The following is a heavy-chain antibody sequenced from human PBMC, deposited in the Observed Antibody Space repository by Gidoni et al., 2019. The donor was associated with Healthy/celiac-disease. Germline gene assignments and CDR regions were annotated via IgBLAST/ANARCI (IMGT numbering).Heavy chain of an antibody. Sequence: QVQLQESGPGLVKPSDTLSLTCTVSGGSISSYYWSWIRQPPGKGLEWIGYIYYSGSTNYNPSLKSRVTISVDTSKNQFSLKLSSVTAADTAVYYCARELTGHAFDIWGQGTMVTVSS. CDR3: ARELTGHAFDI. J-gene: IGHJ3*02. CDR2: IYYSGST. CDR1: GGSISSYY. V-gene: IGHV4-59*07. D-gene: IGHD7-27*01.